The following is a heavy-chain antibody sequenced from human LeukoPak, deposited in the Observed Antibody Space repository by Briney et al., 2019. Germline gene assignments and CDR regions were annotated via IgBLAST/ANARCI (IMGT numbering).Heavy chain of an antibody. J-gene: IGHJ4*02. V-gene: IGHV4-4*07. CDR1: GGSISSYY. Sequence: SETLSLTCTVSGGSISSYYWSWIRQPAGKGLEWIGRIYTSGSTNYNPSLKSRVTMSIETSKNQVSLKLSSVTAADTALYYCARDGWFGELLDYWGQGTLVTVSS. CDR2: IYTSGST. CDR3: ARDGWFGELLDY. D-gene: IGHD3-10*01.